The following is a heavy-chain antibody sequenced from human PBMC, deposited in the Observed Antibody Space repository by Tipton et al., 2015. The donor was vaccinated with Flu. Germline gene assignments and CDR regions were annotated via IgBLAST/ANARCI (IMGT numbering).Heavy chain of an antibody. J-gene: IGHJ3*02. CDR1: GGSINNNLHY. D-gene: IGHD2-15*01. Sequence: LRLSCTVSGGSINNNLHYWAWVRQTPGKGLQWLGSINHSGRTTYNPSLNSRLIMSADASKNQISLQLNSVTAADTSLYFCARLNAALSSSAFDIWGQGTMVTVSS. V-gene: IGHV4-39*01. CDR3: ARLNAALSSSAFDI. CDR2: INHSGRT.